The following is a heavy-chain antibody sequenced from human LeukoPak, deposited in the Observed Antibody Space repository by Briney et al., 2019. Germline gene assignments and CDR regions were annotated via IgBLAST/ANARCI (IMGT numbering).Heavy chain of an antibody. CDR1: GFSFGDYP. Sequence: GRTLRLSCTVSGFSFGDYPMSRFRQAPGTDLEFLGYIRTKTYGATTDYAASVKGRFTISRDDSRTIASRQLTILETEDTAVYFCTRDIRQSGDAFDVWGQGTTVTVSS. J-gene: IGHJ3*01. CDR3: TRDIRQSGDAFDV. V-gene: IGHV3-49*03. D-gene: IGHD3-10*01. CDR2: IRTKTYGATT.